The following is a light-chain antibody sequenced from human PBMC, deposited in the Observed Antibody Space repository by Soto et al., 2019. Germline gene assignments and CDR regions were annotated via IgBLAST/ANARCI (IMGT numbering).Light chain of an antibody. J-gene: IGLJ1*01. Sequence: QSVMTQPPSVSAAPGQKDTISCSGSSSNIGGNSVSWYQQLPGTAPKLLIYDDNKRPSGIPDRFSGSKSGTSATLGITGFQTGDEADYYCGSWDSSLSAYVFGTGTQLTVL. CDR3: GSWDSSLSAYV. CDR1: SSNIGGNS. V-gene: IGLV1-51*01. CDR2: DDN.